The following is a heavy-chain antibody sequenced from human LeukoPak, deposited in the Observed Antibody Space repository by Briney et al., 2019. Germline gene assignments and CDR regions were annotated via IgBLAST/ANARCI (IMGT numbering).Heavy chain of an antibody. V-gene: IGHV3-48*01. D-gene: IGHD3-9*01. J-gene: IGHJ6*02. CDR3: AKDNDILTGLGYAMDV. CDR1: GFTFSSYS. CDR2: ISTLSGTI. Sequence: PGGSLRLSCTASGFTFSSYSMHWVRQAPAKGLEWISYISTLSGTIFYADSVKGRFTISRDNAKNSLFLQMNSLRAEDTAVYYCAKDNDILTGLGYAMDVWGQGTTVTVSS.